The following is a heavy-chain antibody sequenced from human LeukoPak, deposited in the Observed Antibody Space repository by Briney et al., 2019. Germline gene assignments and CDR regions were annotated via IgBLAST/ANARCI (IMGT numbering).Heavy chain of an antibody. CDR3: ARDSSWDNYRYLDY. V-gene: IGHV3-21*01. CDR2: ISSSSSYI. J-gene: IGHJ4*02. CDR1: GFTFSSYS. Sequence: GGSLRLSCAASGFTFSSYSMNWVRQAPGKGLEWVSSISSSSSYIYYADSVKGRFTISRDNAKNSLYLQMNSLRAEDTAVYYCARDSSWDNYRYLDYWGQGTLVTVSS. D-gene: IGHD4-11*01.